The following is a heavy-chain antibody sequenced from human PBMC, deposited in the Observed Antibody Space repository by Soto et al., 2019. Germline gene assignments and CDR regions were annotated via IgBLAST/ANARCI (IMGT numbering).Heavy chain of an antibody. CDR2: ISYDGSNK. J-gene: IGHJ6*02. V-gene: IGHV3-30-3*01. D-gene: IGHD6-13*01. Sequence: QVQLVESGGGVVQPGRSLRLSCAASGFTFSSYAMHWVRQAPGKGLEWVAVISYDGSNKYYADSVQGRFTISRDNSKNTLYLQMNSLRAEDTAVYYCARDSAGDYYYCMDVWGQGTTVTVSS. CDR1: GFTFSSYA. CDR3: ARDSAGDYYYCMDV.